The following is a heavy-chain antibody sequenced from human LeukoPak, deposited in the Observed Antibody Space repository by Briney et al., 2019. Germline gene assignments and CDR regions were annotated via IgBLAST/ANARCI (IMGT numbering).Heavy chain of an antibody. Sequence: PGGSLRLPCAASGFTFSSYSMNWVRQAPGKGLEWVSSISTSSSYIYYADSVKGRFTISRDNAKNSLYLQMNSLRAEDTAVYYCARFIAAPYYFDYWGRGTLVTVSS. D-gene: IGHD6-13*01. CDR3: ARFIAAPYYFDY. V-gene: IGHV3-21*01. CDR1: GFTFSSYS. CDR2: ISTSSSYI. J-gene: IGHJ4*02.